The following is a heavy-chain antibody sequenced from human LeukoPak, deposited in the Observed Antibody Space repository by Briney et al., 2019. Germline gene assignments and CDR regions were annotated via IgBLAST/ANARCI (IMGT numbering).Heavy chain of an antibody. Sequence: SQTLSLTCTVSGGSISSGSYYWSWSRQPAGKGLEWIGRICTSGSTNYNPSLKSRVTISVDTSKNQFSLKLSSVTAADTAVYYCARSGDYGDYGDAFDIWGQGTMVTVSS. CDR2: ICTSGST. CDR1: GGSISSGSYY. V-gene: IGHV4-61*02. D-gene: IGHD4-17*01. CDR3: ARSGDYGDYGDAFDI. J-gene: IGHJ3*02.